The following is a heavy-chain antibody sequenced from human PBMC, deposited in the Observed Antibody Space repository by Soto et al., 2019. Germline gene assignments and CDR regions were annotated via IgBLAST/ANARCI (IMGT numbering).Heavy chain of an antibody. Sequence: PSETLSLTCTVSGGSISSYYWSWIRQPPGKGLEWIGYIYYSGSTNYNPSLKSRVTISVDTSKNQFSLKLSSVTAADTAVYYCARLKTRYCSGGSCYRLRYFVYWGQGTLVTVSS. CDR3: ARLKTRYCSGGSCYRLRYFVY. CDR2: IYYSGST. CDR1: GGSISSYY. J-gene: IGHJ4*02. D-gene: IGHD2-15*01. V-gene: IGHV4-59*01.